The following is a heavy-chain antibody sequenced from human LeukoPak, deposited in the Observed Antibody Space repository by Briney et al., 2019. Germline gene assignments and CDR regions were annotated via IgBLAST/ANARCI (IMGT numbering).Heavy chain of an antibody. CDR3: ARGGQYSSGWIYYCYMDV. Sequence: PSETLSLTCTVSGGSISSYYWSWIRQPPGKGLEWIGYTYYSGSTNYNPSLKSRVTISVDTSKNQFSLKLSSVTAADTAVYYCARGGQYSSGWIYYCYMDVWGKGTTVTVSS. CDR2: TYYSGST. CDR1: GGSISSYY. D-gene: IGHD6-19*01. J-gene: IGHJ6*03. V-gene: IGHV4-59*01.